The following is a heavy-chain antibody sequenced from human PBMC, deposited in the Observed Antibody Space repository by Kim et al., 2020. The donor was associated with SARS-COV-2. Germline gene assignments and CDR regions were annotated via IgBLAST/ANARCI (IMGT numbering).Heavy chain of an antibody. D-gene: IGHD3-10*01. Sequence: SETLSLTCTVSGGSISSSSYYWGWIRQPPGKGLEWIGSIYYSGSTYYNPSLKSRVTISVDTSKNQFSLKLSSVTAADTAVYYCARDPLVRGVIGYWGQGTLVTVSS. V-gene: IGHV4-39*07. CDR2: IYYSGST. CDR3: ARDPLVRGVIGY. CDR1: GGSISSSSYY. J-gene: IGHJ4*02.